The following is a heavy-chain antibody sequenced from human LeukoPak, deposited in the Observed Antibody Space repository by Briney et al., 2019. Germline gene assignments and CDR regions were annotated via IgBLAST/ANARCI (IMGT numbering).Heavy chain of an antibody. CDR1: GGSITRGYY. D-gene: IGHD4-23*01. CDR2: IYHSGST. CDR3: ARGPISVVIAEGYAFDI. J-gene: IGHJ3*02. Sequence: PSETLSLTCTVSGGSITRGYYWGWIRQPPGKGPEWIGSIYHSGSTFYNPSLKSRVTISVDTSKNQFSLNLSSLTAADTAEYYCARGPISVVIAEGYAFDIWGQGTMVSVSS. V-gene: IGHV4-38-2*02.